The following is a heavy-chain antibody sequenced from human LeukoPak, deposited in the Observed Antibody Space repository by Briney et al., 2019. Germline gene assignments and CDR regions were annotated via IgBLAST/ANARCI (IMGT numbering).Heavy chain of an antibody. Sequence: PGGSLRLSCAASGFTFSDYYMSWIRQAPGKGLEWVSYISSSGSTIYYADSVKGRFTISRDNSKNSLYLEMSSLRIEDTAFYYCAKDFQGIVGATQIDFWGQGTLVTVSS. V-gene: IGHV3-11*01. CDR3: AKDFQGIVGATQIDF. CDR2: ISSSGSTI. D-gene: IGHD1-26*01. J-gene: IGHJ4*02. CDR1: GFTFSDYY.